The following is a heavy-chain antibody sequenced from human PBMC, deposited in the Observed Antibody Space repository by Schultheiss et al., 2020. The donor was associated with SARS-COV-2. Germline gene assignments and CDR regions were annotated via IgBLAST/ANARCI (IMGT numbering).Heavy chain of an antibody. CDR2: IWYDGSNK. Sequence: GESLKISCAASGFTFSSYAMHWVRQAPGKGLEWVAVIWYDGSNKYYADSVKGRFTISRDNSKNTLYLQMNSLRAEDTAVYYCARPIWFGDPSGGMDVWGQGTTVTVSS. CDR3: ARPIWFGDPSGGMDV. V-gene: IGHV3-33*08. D-gene: IGHD3-10*01. J-gene: IGHJ6*02. CDR1: GFTFSSYA.